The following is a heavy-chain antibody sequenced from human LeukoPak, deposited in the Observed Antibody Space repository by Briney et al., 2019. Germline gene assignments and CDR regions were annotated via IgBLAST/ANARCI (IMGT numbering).Heavy chain of an antibody. Sequence: GGSLRLSCAACGFTFSRYRVQWLREARGRGLVGLSSFSGSSSYKYYADSVKGRFTISRDNAKNSLYLQMNSLRAEDTAVYYCARDFYDSSGYYYDYWGQGTLVTVSS. D-gene: IGHD3-22*01. J-gene: IGHJ4*02. CDR3: ARDFYDSSGYYYDY. CDR1: GFTFSRYR. V-gene: IGHV3-21*01. CDR2: FSGSSSYK.